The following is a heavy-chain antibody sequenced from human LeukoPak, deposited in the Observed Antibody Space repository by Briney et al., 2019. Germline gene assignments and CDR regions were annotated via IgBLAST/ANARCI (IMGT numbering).Heavy chain of an antibody. CDR1: GFTFDDYA. V-gene: IGHV3-9*01. CDR3: AKDMGRYGMDV. Sequence: GGSLRLSCAAPGFTFDDYAMHWVRQAPGKGLEWVSGISWNSGSIGYADSVKGRFTISRDNAKNSLYLQMNSLRAEDTALYYCAKDMGRYGMDVWGQGTTVTVSS. J-gene: IGHJ6*02. CDR2: ISWNSGSI.